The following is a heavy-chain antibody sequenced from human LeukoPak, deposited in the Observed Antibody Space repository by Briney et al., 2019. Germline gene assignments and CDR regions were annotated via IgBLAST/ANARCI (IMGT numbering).Heavy chain of an antibody. V-gene: IGHV4-39*07. CDR1: GGSISSSSYY. Sequence: SETLSLTCTVSGGSISSSSYYWGWIRQPPGKGLEWIGSIYYSGSTYYNPSLKSRVTISVDTSKNQFSLKLSSVTAADTAVYYCAREQSMIVVVTHDAFDIWGQGTMVTVSS. CDR3: AREQSMIVVVTHDAFDI. D-gene: IGHD3-22*01. J-gene: IGHJ3*02. CDR2: IYYSGST.